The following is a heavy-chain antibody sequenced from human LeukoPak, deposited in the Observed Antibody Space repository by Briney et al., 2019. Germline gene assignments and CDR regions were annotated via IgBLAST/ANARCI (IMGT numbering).Heavy chain of an antibody. Sequence: SSVKVSCKASGGTFSSYAISWVRQAPGQGVEWMGGIIPIFGTANYAQKFQGRVTITADDSTSTAYMELSSLRSEDTAVYYCARDRGYSSGWYQEYYWGQGTLVTVSS. CDR2: IIPIFGTA. CDR3: ARDRGYSSGWYQEYY. D-gene: IGHD6-19*01. J-gene: IGHJ4*02. V-gene: IGHV1-69*13. CDR1: GGTFSSYA.